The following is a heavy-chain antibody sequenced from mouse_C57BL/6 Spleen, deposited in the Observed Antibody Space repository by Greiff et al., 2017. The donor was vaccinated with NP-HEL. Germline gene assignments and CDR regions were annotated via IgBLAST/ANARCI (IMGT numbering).Heavy chain of an antibody. D-gene: IGHD1-1*01. CDR3: ARLESYYYGSSPYAMDY. CDR1: GFTFSDYG. J-gene: IGHJ4*01. Sequence: EVQVVESGGGLVKPGGSLKLSCAASGFTFSDYGMHWVRQAPEKGLEWVAYISSGSSTIYYADTVKGRFTISRDNAKNTLFLQMTSLRSEDTAMYYCARLESYYYGSSPYAMDYWGQGTSVTVSS. V-gene: IGHV5-17*01. CDR2: ISSGSSTI.